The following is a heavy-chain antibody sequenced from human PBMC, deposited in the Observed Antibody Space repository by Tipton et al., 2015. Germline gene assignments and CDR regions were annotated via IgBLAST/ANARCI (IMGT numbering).Heavy chain of an antibody. CDR2: INHSGST. CDR1: GGSFNNYH. J-gene: IGHJ4*02. CDR3: ARHSVAKKVLDY. V-gene: IGHV4-34*01. D-gene: IGHD6-19*01. Sequence: TLSLTCAVYGGSFNNYHWSWIRQPPGKGLEWIGEINHSGSTNYNPSLKSRVIISVDTSKNQFSLKVSSVTAADTAVYYCARHSVAKKVLDYWGQGTLVTVSS.